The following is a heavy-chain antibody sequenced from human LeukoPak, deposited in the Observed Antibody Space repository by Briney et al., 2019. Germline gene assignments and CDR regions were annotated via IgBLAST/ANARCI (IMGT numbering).Heavy chain of an antibody. CDR1: GFTFISYW. Sequence: GGPLRLSCAASGFTFISYWMSWVRQAPGKGLEWVANIKQDGSEKYYVDSVKGRFTISRDNAKNSLYLQMNSLRAEDTAVYYCARGCYGSGIPGPIDYWGQGTLVTVSS. V-gene: IGHV3-7*01. CDR3: ARGCYGSGIPGPIDY. CDR2: IKQDGSEK. D-gene: IGHD3-10*01. J-gene: IGHJ4*02.